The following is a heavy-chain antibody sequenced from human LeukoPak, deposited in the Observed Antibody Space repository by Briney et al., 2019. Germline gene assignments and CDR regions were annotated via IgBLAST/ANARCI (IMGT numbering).Heavy chain of an antibody. CDR2: IYSGGST. J-gene: IGHJ4*02. V-gene: IGHV3-66*01. CDR1: EFSVGSNY. Sequence: PGGSLRLSCAASEFSVGSNYMTWVRQAPGKGLEWVSLIYSGGSTYYADSVKGRFTISRDNAKNSLYLQMNSLRAEDTAVYYCARIYGSGTFDYWGQGTLVTVSS. D-gene: IGHD3-10*01. CDR3: ARIYGSGTFDY.